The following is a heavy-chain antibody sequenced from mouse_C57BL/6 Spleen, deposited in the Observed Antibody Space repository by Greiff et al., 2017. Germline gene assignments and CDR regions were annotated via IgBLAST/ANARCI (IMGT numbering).Heavy chain of an antibody. D-gene: IGHD2-4*01. J-gene: IGHJ4*01. V-gene: IGHV1-12*01. CDR3: ARSCDYDGWYAMDY. CDR2: INTGNGDT. CDR1: GFTFNSYN. Sequence: VQLLQSGAELVRPGASVKMSCAASGFTFNSYNMHWVKQTPQQGLEWVGAINTGNGDTDYTQKFKGKATLTVDKSSNTAYLQLSSLTSEDTAVYYCARSCDYDGWYAMDYWGQGASVTVSS.